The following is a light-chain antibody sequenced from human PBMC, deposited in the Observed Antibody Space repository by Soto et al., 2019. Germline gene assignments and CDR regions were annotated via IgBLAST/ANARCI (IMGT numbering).Light chain of an antibody. CDR2: RAS. CDR3: QHRMNWPLT. CDR1: QSISDT. J-gene: IGKJ5*01. V-gene: IGKV3D-15*01. Sequence: EIVMTQSPATLSVSPGGRATLSCRASQSISDTLAWYQQKPGQAPKVLIYRASSRATGIPDRFSGSGSETDFTLTISSLEPEDFAVYYCQHRMNWPLTFGQGTRLEIK.